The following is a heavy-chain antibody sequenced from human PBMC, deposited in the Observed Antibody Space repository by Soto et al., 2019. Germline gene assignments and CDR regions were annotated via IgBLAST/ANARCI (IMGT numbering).Heavy chain of an antibody. CDR2: LSRSGGAT. CDR3: AREGRVGGIDY. Sequence: PGGSLRLSCTASGFNTRFYSMSWVRQTPGKGLEWVAALSRSGGATYYADSVRGRLTISRDTSKDTLYLQMNSLRAEETAVYYCAREGRVGGIDYWGQGTPVTVSS. V-gene: IGHV3-23*01. D-gene: IGHD6-19*01. CDR1: GFNTRFYS. J-gene: IGHJ4*02.